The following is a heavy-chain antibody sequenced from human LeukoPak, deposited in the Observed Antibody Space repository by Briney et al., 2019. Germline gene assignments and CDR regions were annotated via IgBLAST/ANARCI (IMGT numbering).Heavy chain of an antibody. CDR1: GYTFTSYD. Sequence: ASVKVSCKASGYTFTSYDINWVRQAPGQGLEWMGWINPNSGGTNYAQKFKGWVTLTRDTSVNTTYMELSRLTSDVTAVYFCARGTPGSYLGYWGQGTLVPVSP. J-gene: IGHJ4*02. D-gene: IGHD3-16*02. V-gene: IGHV1-2*04. CDR2: INPNSGGT. CDR3: ARGTPGSYLGY.